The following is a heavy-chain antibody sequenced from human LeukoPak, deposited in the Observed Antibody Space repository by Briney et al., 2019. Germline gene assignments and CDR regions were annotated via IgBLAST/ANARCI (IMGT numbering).Heavy chain of an antibody. D-gene: IGHD4-17*01. J-gene: IGHJ6*02. CDR2: MNPNSGNT. CDR1: GYTFTSYD. V-gene: IGHV1-8*01. CDR3: ARGVPMTTVTTGGYYYYYGMDV. Sequence: GASVKVSCTASGYTFTSYDINWVRQATGQGLEWMGWMNPNSGNTGYAQKFQGRVTMTRNTSISTAYMELSSLRSEDTAVYYCARGVPMTTVTTGGYYYYYGMDVWGQGTTVTVSS.